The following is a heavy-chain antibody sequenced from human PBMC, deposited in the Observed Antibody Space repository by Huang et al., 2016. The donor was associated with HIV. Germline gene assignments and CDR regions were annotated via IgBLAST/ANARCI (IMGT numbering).Heavy chain of an antibody. CDR3: TRGRGLLGPVDS. Sequence: QVQLQQWGARLLRPWEILSLTCAVYGESVSDYYWSWIRQPPGRGLEWIGQINHSGCTNYKASLQSRVSISADTSKNQFSLKLNFVTTADTAIYYCTRGRGLLGPVDSWGRGTLVTVSS. D-gene: IGHD2-8*02. J-gene: IGHJ4*02. V-gene: IGHV4-34*02. CDR2: INHSGCT. CDR1: GESVSDYY.